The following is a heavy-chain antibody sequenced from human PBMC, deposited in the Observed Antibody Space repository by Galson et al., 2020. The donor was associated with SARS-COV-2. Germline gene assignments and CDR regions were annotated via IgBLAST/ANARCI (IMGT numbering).Heavy chain of an antibody. Sequence: GGSLRLSCAASGFTFSSYGMHWVRQAPGKGLEWVAVIWYDGSNKYYADSVKGRFTISRDNSKNTLYLQMNSLRAEDTAVYYCARGAVVAAYDYYYRDVWGKGTTVTIAS. CDR1: GFTFSSYG. CDR2: IWYDGSNK. CDR3: ARGAVVAAYDYYYRDV. J-gene: IGHJ6*03. D-gene: IGHD2-15*01. V-gene: IGHV3-33*01.